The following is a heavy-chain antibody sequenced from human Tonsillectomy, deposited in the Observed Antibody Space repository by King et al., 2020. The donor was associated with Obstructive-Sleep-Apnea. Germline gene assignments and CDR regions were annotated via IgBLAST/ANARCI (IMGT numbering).Heavy chain of an antibody. CDR3: ARDRVEQQWLVGDYYYGMDV. CDR1: GAYIGSSTH. Sequence: LPLQESGPGLVKPSETLSLTCTVSGAYIGSSTHWGWIRQPPGKGLEWIGSVFYVGSTYYNPSLKSRATISLDTSKNQFSLRLTSVTAADTAVYFCARDRVEQQWLVGDYYYGMDVWGQGTTVTVSS. D-gene: IGHD6-19*01. CDR2: VFYVGST. V-gene: IGHV4-39*07. J-gene: IGHJ6*02.